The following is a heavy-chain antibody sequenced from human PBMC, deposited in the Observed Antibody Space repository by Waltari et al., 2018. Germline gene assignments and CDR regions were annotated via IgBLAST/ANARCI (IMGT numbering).Heavy chain of an antibody. CDR1: GGSFSGYY. D-gene: IGHD6-13*01. J-gene: IGHJ6*02. Sequence: QVQLQQWGAGLLQPSETLSLTCAVYGGSFSGYYWSWIRQPPGKGLEWIGEINHSGSTNYNPSLKSRVTISVDTSKNQFSLKLSSVTAADTAVYYCARGRRIAAAGTYYYGMDVWGQGTTVTVSS. CDR3: ARGRRIAAAGTYYYGMDV. V-gene: IGHV4-34*01. CDR2: INHSGST.